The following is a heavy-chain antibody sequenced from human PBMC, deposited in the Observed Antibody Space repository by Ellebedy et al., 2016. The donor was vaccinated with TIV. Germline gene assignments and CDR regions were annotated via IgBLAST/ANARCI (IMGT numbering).Heavy chain of an antibody. Sequence: AASVKVSCKASGYSFTGYYLHWVRRAPGQGLEWMAWISPNTGGTNYAQKFQGRVTMTRDTSINTVYMELTWLTSDDTAVYYCARSTVVTPRRYYFDFWGQGTLVTVSS. V-gene: IGHV1-2*02. J-gene: IGHJ4*02. D-gene: IGHD4-23*01. CDR1: GYSFTGYY. CDR3: ARSTVVTPRRYYFDF. CDR2: ISPNTGGT.